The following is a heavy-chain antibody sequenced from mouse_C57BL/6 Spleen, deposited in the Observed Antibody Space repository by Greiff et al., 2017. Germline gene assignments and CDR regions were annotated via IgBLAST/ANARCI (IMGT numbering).Heavy chain of an antibody. J-gene: IGHJ3*01. Sequence: QVQLQQSGAELVRPGTSVKVSCKASGYAFTNYLLEWVKQRPGQGLEWIGVINPGSGGTTYNEKFKGKATLTADKSSSTAYMQLSSLTSEDSAVYFCARSNPWFAYWGQGTLVTVSA. V-gene: IGHV1-54*01. CDR1: GYAFTNYL. D-gene: IGHD2-5*01. CDR2: INPGSGGT. CDR3: ARSNPWFAY.